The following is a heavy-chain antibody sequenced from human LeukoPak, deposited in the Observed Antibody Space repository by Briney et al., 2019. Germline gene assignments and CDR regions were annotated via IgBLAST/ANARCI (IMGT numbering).Heavy chain of an antibody. J-gene: IGHJ4*02. V-gene: IGHV7-4-1*02. Sequence: GASVKVSCKASGYTFTRYAMNWVRQAPGQGLEWMGWINTNTGNPTYAQGFTGRFVFSLDTSVSTAYLQINSLKAEDTAVYYCARADSSGYYLSPTDYWGQGTLVTVSS. D-gene: IGHD3-22*01. CDR1: GYTFTRYA. CDR2: INTNTGNP. CDR3: ARADSSGYYLSPTDY.